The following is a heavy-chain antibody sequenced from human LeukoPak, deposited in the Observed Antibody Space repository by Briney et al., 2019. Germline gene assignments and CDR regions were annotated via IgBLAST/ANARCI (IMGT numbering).Heavy chain of an antibody. J-gene: IGHJ2*01. CDR2: IYYSGST. CDR3: ARQARLPHPFDL. D-gene: IGHD4-11*01. Sequence: PSETLSLTCTVSGGSISSSSYYWGWIRQPPGKGLEWIGSIYYSGSTYYNPSLKSRVTISVDTSKNQFSLKLSSVTAADTAVYYCARQARLPHPFDLWGRGTLVTVSS. CDR1: GGSISSSSYY. V-gene: IGHV4-39*01.